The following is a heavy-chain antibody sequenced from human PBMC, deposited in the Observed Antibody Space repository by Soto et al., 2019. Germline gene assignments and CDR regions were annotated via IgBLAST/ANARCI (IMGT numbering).Heavy chain of an antibody. CDR2: ISYDGYLK. CDR3: AKDFKVSGSHYGTLNYYYGMDV. D-gene: IGHD3-10*01. V-gene: IGHV3-30*18. CDR1: GFTFSTYG. J-gene: IGHJ6*02. Sequence: GGSLRLSCAASGFTFSTYGMQWVRQAPGKGLEWVAVISYDGYLKYYVDAVKGRFTVARDNTKNTLFLEMNSLRVEDTAVYFCAKDFKVSGSHYGTLNYYYGMDVWGQGTTVTVSS.